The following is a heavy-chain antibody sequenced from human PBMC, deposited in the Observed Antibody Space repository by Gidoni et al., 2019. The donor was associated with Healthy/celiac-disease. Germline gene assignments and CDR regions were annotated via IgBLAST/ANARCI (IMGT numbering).Heavy chain of an antibody. V-gene: IGHV3-48*02. J-gene: IGHJ4*02. Sequence: NWVRQAPGKGLEWVSYISSSSSTIYYADSVKGRFTISRDNAKNSLYLQMNSLRDEDTAVYYCARGRRGEDYWGQGTLVTVSS. CDR3: ARGRRGEDY. CDR2: ISSSSSTI. D-gene: IGHD2-21*01.